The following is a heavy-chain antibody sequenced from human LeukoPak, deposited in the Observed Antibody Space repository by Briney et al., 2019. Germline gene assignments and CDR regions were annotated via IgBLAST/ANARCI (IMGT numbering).Heavy chain of an antibody. D-gene: IGHD3-16*01. Sequence: SQTLSLTCVISGDSVSSNIASWNRIRQTPSRGLEWLGRTYYRSRWYIDYASSVRGRITINPDTSKNQFSLQLNSVTPEDTAVYFCARGRHGDYVSLFEYWGQGTLVTVSS. J-gene: IGHJ4*02. CDR1: GDSVSSNIAS. CDR2: TYYRSRWYI. CDR3: ARGRHGDYVSLFEY. V-gene: IGHV6-1*01.